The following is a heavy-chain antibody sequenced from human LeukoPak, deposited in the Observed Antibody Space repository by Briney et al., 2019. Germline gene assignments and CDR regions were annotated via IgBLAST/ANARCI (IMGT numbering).Heavy chain of an antibody. CDR2: ISAYNGNT. CDR3: ARDPVTMVRGGGRYFDY. CDR1: GYTFTNYG. J-gene: IGHJ4*02. Sequence: ASVKVSRKASGYTFTNYGISWVRQAPGQGLEWMGWISAYNGNTNYAQKPQGRVTMTTDTSTSTAYMELRSLRSDDTAVYYCARDPVTMVRGGGRYFDYWGQGTLVTVSS. D-gene: IGHD3-10*01. V-gene: IGHV1-18*01.